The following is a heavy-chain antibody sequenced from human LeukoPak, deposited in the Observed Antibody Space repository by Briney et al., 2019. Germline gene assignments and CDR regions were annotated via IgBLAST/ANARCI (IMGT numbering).Heavy chain of an antibody. J-gene: IGHJ4*02. CDR2: IYTSGST. V-gene: IGHV4-4*07. Sequence: SETLSLTCTVSGGSISSYYWSWIRQPAGKGLEWIGRIYTSGSTNYNPSLKSRVTMSVGTSKNQFSLKLSSVTAADTAVYYCARVREEQWLVHRYYFDYWGQGTLVTVSS. CDR3: ARVREEQWLVHRYYFDY. D-gene: IGHD6-19*01. CDR1: GGSISSYY.